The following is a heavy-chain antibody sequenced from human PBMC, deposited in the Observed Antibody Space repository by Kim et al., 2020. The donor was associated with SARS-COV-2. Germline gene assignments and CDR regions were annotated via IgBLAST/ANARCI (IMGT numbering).Heavy chain of an antibody. V-gene: IGHV3-48*02. Sequence: GGSLRLSCAVSGFSLSSSSMNWVRQAPGKGLEWVSYINSASTTIYYAASVEGRFIVSRDKAKNSVFLQMNSLRDEDTAVYYCARGTRYVDCWGQGTLVT. CDR1: GFSLSSSS. CDR2: INSASTTI. CDR3: ARGTRYVDC. D-gene: IGHD1-20*01. J-gene: IGHJ4*02.